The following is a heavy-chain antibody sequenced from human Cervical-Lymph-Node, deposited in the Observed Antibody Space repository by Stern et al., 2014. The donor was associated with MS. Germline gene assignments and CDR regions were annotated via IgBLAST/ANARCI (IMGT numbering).Heavy chain of an antibody. CDR1: GGTFSNYA. V-gene: IGHV1-69*12. Sequence: QVQLEQSGAEVKKPGSSVKVSCKASGGTFSNYAISWVRQAPGQGLEWMGGIIPIIGNADYAQKFQGRVTITADASTRTAYMELSSLRSEDTAVYYCAGGGGGRISMTTAVLYGMDVWGQGTTVTVSS. J-gene: IGHJ6*02. CDR2: IIPIIGNA. CDR3: AGGGGGRISMTTAVLYGMDV. D-gene: IGHD3-22*01.